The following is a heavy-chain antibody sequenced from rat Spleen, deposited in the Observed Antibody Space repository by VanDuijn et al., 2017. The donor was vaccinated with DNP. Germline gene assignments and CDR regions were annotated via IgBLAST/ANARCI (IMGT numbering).Heavy chain of an antibody. V-gene: IGHV4-2*01. CDR1: GFTFSSFP. CDR3: ARGPNYGGYLDYFDY. Sequence: EVQLVESGGGLVQPGRSMKLSCAASGFTFSSFPMAWVRQAPGKGLEWIGEINKDSSTINCIPSLKDKFTISRDNGQNILYLQMSKVGSDDTAIYYCARGPNYGGYLDYFDYWGQGVMVTVSS. CDR2: INKDSSTI. D-gene: IGHD1-11*01. J-gene: IGHJ2*01.